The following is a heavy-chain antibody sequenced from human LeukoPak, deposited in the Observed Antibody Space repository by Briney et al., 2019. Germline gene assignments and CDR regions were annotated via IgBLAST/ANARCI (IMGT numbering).Heavy chain of an antibody. CDR1: GFTFDNYG. CDR2: INWNGGST. CDR3: AGEAVGATNEFDY. V-gene: IGHV3-20*04. J-gene: IGHJ4*02. D-gene: IGHD1-26*01. Sequence: GGSLRLSCAASGFTFDNYGMSWVRHGPGKGLERVSGINWNGGSTGYADSVKGRFTISRDNAKNSLYLQMNSLRAEDTALYYCAGEAVGATNEFDYWGQGTLVTVSS.